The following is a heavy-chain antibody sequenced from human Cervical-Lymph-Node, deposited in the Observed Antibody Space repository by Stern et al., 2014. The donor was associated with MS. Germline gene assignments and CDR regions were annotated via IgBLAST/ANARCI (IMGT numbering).Heavy chain of an antibody. CDR2: IYYSGST. CDR1: GVFISRGGDY. D-gene: IGHD5-12*01. CDR3: ARDVYSDSRRGLDV. Sequence: VQLVESGPGLVRPSQTLSLTCTVSGVFISRGGDYWTWIRQHPGKGLEWIGSIYYSGSTYYNPSLKGRLLISLDTSGNHFSLNLNSVTAADTAVYYCARDVYSDSRRGLDVWGQGTTVTVSS. V-gene: IGHV4-31*03. J-gene: IGHJ6*02.